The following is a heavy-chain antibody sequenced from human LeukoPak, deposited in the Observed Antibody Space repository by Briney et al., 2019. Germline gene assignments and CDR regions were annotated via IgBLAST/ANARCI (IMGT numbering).Heavy chain of an antibody. J-gene: IGHJ6*03. CDR1: GGSISSGGYY. CDR3: ARGSSGFDYYYYYYMDV. D-gene: IGHD3-22*01. CDR2: IYYSGST. V-gene: IGHV4-31*03. Sequence: SQTLSLTCTVSGGSISSGGYYWSWIRQHPGKGLEWIGYIYYSGSTYYNPSLKSRVTISVDTSKNQFSLKLSSVTAADTAVYYCARGSSGFDYYYYYYMDVWGKGTTVTVSS.